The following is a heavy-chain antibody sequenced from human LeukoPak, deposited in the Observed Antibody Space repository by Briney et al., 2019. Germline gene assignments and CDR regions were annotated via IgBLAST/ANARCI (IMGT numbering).Heavy chain of an antibody. CDR3: ARGRLLWFGELGFDY. CDR2: INHSGST. Sequence: PSEILSLTCAVYGGSFSGYYWSWIRPPPGKGLEWIGEINHSGSTNYNPSLKSRVTISVDTSKNQFSLKLSSVTAADTAVYYCARGRLLWFGELGFDYWGQGTLVTVSS. D-gene: IGHD3-10*01. J-gene: IGHJ4*02. V-gene: IGHV4-34*01. CDR1: GGSFSGYY.